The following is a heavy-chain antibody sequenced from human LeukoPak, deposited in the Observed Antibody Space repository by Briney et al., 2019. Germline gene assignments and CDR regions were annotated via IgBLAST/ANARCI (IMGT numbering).Heavy chain of an antibody. D-gene: IGHD2-21*02. V-gene: IGHV3-74*01. CDR1: GFTFSSFW. Sequence: GGSLRLSCAASGFTFSSFWMHWVRQAPGKGLEWVSXINDDGRSTSYADSVKGRFIVSRDSAKNTLYLQMNSLRAEDTAVYFCARAYCGADCYSRAMDYWGQGTLVTVSS. CDR2: INDDGRST. J-gene: IGHJ4*02. CDR3: ARAYCGADCYSRAMDY.